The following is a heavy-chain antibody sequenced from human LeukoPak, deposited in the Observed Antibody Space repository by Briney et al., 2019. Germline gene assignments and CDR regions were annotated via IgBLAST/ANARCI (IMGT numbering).Heavy chain of an antibody. Sequence: PSETLSLTCTVSGDSISSSYWSWIRQPPGKRLEWVGYVHYTGKANYNPSLNNRATISVDMSKNQFSLTLTSVTLADTAVYYCARGYYDRSGSSNPFDSWGQGTLVTVSA. CDR2: VHYTGKA. D-gene: IGHD3-22*01. CDR3: ARGYYDRSGSSNPFDS. CDR1: GDSISSSY. J-gene: IGHJ4*02. V-gene: IGHV4-59*01.